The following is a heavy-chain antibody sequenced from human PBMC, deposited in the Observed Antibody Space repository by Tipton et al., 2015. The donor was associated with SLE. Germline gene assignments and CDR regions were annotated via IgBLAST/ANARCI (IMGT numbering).Heavy chain of an antibody. Sequence: TLSLTCAVYGGSFSGYYWSWIRQPPGKGLEWIGEVYHSGSTNYNPSLKSRVTISVDTSKNQFSLKLSPVTAADTAVYYCARPYGSGSVGAFDIWGQGTMVTVSS. J-gene: IGHJ3*02. CDR2: VYHSGST. D-gene: IGHD3-10*01. CDR3: ARPYGSGSVGAFDI. V-gene: IGHV4-34*01. CDR1: GGSFSGYY.